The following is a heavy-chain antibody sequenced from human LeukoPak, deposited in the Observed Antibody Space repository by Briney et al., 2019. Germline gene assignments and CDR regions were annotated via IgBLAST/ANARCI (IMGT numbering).Heavy chain of an antibody. Sequence: SVKVSCKASGGTFSSYAISWVRQAPGQGLEWMGRIIPILGIANYAQKFQGRVTITADKSTSTAYMELSSLRSEDTAVYYCASTPGDTANYYFDYWGQGTLVTVSS. V-gene: IGHV1-69*04. D-gene: IGHD5-18*01. CDR3: ASTPGDTANYYFDY. CDR1: GGTFSSYA. CDR2: IIPILGIA. J-gene: IGHJ4*02.